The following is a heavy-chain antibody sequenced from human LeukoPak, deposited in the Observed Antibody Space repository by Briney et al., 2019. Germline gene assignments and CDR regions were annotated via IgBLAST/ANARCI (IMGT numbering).Heavy chain of an antibody. Sequence: PSETLSLTCTVSGGSISGYYWSWIRQPPGKGLQWIGYIYSSGATNYNPSLNSRVTISVDTSKNQFSLKLSSVTAADTAVYYCARQTCRGATCYRVDQYYYMDVWGKGTTVTVSS. CDR1: GGSISGYY. V-gene: IGHV4-59*01. J-gene: IGHJ6*03. CDR2: IYSSGAT. CDR3: ARQTCRGATCYRVDQYYYMDV. D-gene: IGHD2-15*01.